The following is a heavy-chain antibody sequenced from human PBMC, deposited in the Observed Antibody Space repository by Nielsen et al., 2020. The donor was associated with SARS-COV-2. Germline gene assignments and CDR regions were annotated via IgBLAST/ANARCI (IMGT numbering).Heavy chain of an antibody. V-gene: IGHV1-18*01. Sequence: ASVKASCKASGYTFTSYGISWVRQAPGQGLEWMGWISAYNGNTNYAQKLQGRVTMTTDTSTSTAYMELRSLRSDDTAVYYCARVATIFGVVPGAFDIWGQGTMVTVSS. CDR3: ARVATIFGVVPGAFDI. J-gene: IGHJ3*02. CDR2: ISAYNGNT. CDR1: GYTFTSYG. D-gene: IGHD3-3*01.